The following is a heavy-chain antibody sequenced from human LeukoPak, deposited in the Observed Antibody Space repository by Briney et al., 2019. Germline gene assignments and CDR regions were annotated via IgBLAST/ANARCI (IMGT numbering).Heavy chain of an antibody. CDR2: ISAYNGNT. J-gene: IGHJ4*02. Sequence: GASVKVSCKASGYTFTSYGISWVRQAPGQGLEWMGWISAYNGNTNYAQKLQGRVTMTTDTSTSTAYMEQRSLRSDDTAVYYCARHSGFSSSLEVCDYWGQGTLITVSS. CDR1: GYTFTSYG. CDR3: ARHSGFSSSLEVCDY. V-gene: IGHV1-18*01. D-gene: IGHD6-13*01.